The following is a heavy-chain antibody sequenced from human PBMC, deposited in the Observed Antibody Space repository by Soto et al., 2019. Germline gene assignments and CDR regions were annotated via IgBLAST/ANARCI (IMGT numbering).Heavy chain of an antibody. J-gene: IGHJ4*02. CDR2: IYHSGST. CDR1: GGSISSSNW. D-gene: IGHD3-10*01. CDR3: AAGKDLYGSGSWTLDY. Sequence: SETLSLTCAVSGGSISSSNWWSWVRQPPGKGLEWIGEIYHSGSTHYNPSLKSRVTISVDKSKNQFSLKLSSVTAADTAVYYCAAGKDLYGSGSWTLDYWGQGTLVTVS. V-gene: IGHV4-4*02.